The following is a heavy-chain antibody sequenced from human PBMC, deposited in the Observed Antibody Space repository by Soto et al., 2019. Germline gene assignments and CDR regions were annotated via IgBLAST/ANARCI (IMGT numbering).Heavy chain of an antibody. D-gene: IGHD1-20*01. CDR1: GDSVSSNDAA. CDR2: TYYRSKWKD. Sequence: QVQLQQSGPGLLKPSQTLSLTCAISGDSVSSNDAAWNWLRQSPSRGLEWLGRTYYRSKWKDDHAEFVRSRIAIKPDTSKNQFSLQLNSVTHEDTALCFCAREGTSYNWRWKKAFDAWGQGTVVTISA. CDR3: AREGTSYNWRWKKAFDA. J-gene: IGHJ3*01. V-gene: IGHV6-1*01.